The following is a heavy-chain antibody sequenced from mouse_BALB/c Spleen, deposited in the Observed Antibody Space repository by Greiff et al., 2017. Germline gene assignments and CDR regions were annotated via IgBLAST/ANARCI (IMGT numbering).Heavy chain of an antibody. CDR3: ARELGYYDYAMDY. Sequence: QVQLQQSGAELARPGASVKMSCKASGYTFTRYTMHWVKQRPGQGLEWIGYINPSSGYTNYNQKFKDKATLTADKSSSTAYMQLSSLTSEDSAVYYCARELGYYDYAMDYWGQGTSVTVSS. CDR2: INPSSGYT. D-gene: IGHD2-3*01. V-gene: IGHV1-4*01. CDR1: GYTFTRYT. J-gene: IGHJ4*01.